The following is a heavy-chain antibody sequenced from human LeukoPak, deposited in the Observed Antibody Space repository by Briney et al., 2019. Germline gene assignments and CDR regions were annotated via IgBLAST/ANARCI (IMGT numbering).Heavy chain of an antibody. J-gene: IGHJ4*02. V-gene: IGHV4-4*09. CDR3: ARHGRDGYNY. CDR2: IYTSGST. CDR1: GGSISSYY. D-gene: IGHD5-24*01. Sequence: SETLSLTCTVSGGSISSYYWSWIRQPPGKGLEWIGYIYTSGSTNYNPSLKSRVTISVDTSKNQFSLKLSSVTAANTAVYYCARHGRDGYNYWGQGTLVTVSS.